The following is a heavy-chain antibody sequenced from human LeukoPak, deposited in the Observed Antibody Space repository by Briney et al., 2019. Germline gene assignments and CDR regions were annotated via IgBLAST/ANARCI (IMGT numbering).Heavy chain of an antibody. Sequence: GGSLRLSCAASGFTFRSYAMSWVRQAPGKGLEWVSSISGSGGSTYYADSVKGRFTISRDNYKNTLYLQMNSLRAEDTAVYYCAKESVMGGYYDSSGYYAYWGQGTLVTVSS. D-gene: IGHD3-22*01. CDR3: AKESVMGGYYDSSGYYAY. CDR2: ISGSGGST. V-gene: IGHV3-23*01. J-gene: IGHJ4*02. CDR1: GFTFRSYA.